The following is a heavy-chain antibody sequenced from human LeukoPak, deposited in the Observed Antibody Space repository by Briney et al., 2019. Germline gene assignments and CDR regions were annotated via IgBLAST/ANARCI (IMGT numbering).Heavy chain of an antibody. CDR3: ARGPNSNWSGLDF. V-gene: IGHV3-74*01. D-gene: IGHD6-6*01. J-gene: IGHJ4*02. CDR1: GFTFSSYW. CDR2: ISPTGSTT. Sequence: PGGSLRLSCAASGFTFSSYWMHWARQLPGKGLVWVSRISPTGSTTSYADSVEGRFTVSRDNAKNTLYLQVNNLRAEDTAVYYCARGPNSNWSGLDFWGQGTLLTVSS.